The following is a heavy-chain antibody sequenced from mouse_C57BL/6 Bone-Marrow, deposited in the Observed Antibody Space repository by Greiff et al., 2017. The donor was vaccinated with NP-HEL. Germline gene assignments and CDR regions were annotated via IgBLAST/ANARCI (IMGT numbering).Heavy chain of an antibody. CDR1: GFNIKNTY. CDR2: IDPANGNT. J-gene: IGHJ4*01. D-gene: IGHD3-3*01. V-gene: IGHV14-3*01. CDR3: ASRGLGQGYAMDY. Sequence: EVMLVESVAELVRPGASVKLSCTASGFNIKNTYMHWVKQRPEQGLEWIGRIDPANGNTKYAPKFQGKATITADTSSNTAYLQLSSLTSEDTAIYYCASRGLGQGYAMDYWGQGTSVTVSS.